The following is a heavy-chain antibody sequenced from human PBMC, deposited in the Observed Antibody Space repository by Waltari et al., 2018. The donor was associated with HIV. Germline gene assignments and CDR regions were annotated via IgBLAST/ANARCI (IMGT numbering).Heavy chain of an antibody. CDR2: IYNSRST. D-gene: IGHD6-25*01. V-gene: IGHV4-59*01. CDR1: GGSLSTYY. J-gene: IGHJ3*02. Sequence: QVQLRESGPGLVKPSETLSLTCTVSGGSLSTYYWTWIRQPPGKGLEWIGYIYNSRSTDYNPSLKSRATISVDTSKNQFSLKLSAVTTADTAVYYCARGIDAQRVAAPCLDIWGQGTMVTVSS. CDR3: ARGIDAQRVAAPCLDI.